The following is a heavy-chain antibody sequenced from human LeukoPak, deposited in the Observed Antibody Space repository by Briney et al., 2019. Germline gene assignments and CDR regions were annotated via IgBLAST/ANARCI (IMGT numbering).Heavy chain of an antibody. D-gene: IGHD2-2*01. CDR2: INTNTGDP. Sequence: GASVKVSCKASGYTFTSYAMNWVRQAPGQGLEWMGWINTNTGDPTYAQGFTGRFVFSLDTSVGTAYLQISSLKAEDTAVYYCAKTLGYCSSTSCSTFDYWGQGTLVTVSS. J-gene: IGHJ4*02. CDR1: GYTFTSYA. CDR3: AKTLGYCSSTSCSTFDY. V-gene: IGHV7-4-1*02.